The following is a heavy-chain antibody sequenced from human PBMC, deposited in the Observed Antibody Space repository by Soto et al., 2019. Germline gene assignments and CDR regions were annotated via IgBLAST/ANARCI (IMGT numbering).Heavy chain of an antibody. CDR2: ISAYNGNT. CDR3: ARHIVVVTAINYYYYGMDV. J-gene: IGHJ6*02. Sequence: GASVKVSCKASGYTFTSYGISWVRQAPGQGLEWMGWISAYNGNTNYTQKLHGRVTMTTDTSTSTAYMELRSLRSDDTAVYYCARHIVVVTAINYYYYGMDVWGQGTTVTVSS. D-gene: IGHD2-21*02. CDR1: GYTFTSYG. V-gene: IGHV1-18*01.